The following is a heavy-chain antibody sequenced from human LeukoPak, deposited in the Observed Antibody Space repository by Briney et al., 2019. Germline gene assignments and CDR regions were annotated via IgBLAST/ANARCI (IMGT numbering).Heavy chain of an antibody. CDR2: IYYSGST. D-gene: IGHD3-9*01. J-gene: IGHJ6*03. Sequence: SETLSLTCTVSGGFISSSSYYWGWIRQPPGKGLEWIGSIYYSGSTYYNPSLKSRVTISVDTSKNQFSLKLSSVTAADTAVYYCARGATIFRYYYYYYMDVWGKGTTVTVSS. CDR1: GGFISSSSYY. CDR3: ARGATIFRYYYYYYMDV. V-gene: IGHV4-39*07.